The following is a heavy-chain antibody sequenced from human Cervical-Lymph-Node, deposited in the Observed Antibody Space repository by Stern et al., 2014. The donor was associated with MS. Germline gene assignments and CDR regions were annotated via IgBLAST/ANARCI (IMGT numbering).Heavy chain of an antibody. CDR3: ARGHDYGNYVGDS. J-gene: IGHJ4*02. CDR1: GYTFTTYD. V-gene: IGHV1-8*01. CDR2: MNPNSGNT. Sequence: VQLVESGAEVKKPGASVKVSCKASGYTFTTYDINWVGQTTGQGLEWMGWMNPNSGNTGYAQKFQGRVTMTRNTSISTAYMELSSLRSEDTAVYYCARGHDYGNYVGDSWGQGTLVTVSS. D-gene: IGHD4-11*01.